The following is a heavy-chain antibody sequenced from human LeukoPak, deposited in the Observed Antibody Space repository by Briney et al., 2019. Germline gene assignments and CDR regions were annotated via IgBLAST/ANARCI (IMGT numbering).Heavy chain of an antibody. CDR1: GGSFSGYY. D-gene: IGHD6-19*01. CDR2: INHSGST. J-gene: IGHJ3*02. V-gene: IGHV4-34*01. CDR3: ARVRGIAVAGAYYDAFDI. Sequence: SETLSLTCAVYGGSFSGYYWSWIRQPPGKGLEWIGEINHSGSTNYNPSLKSRVTISVDTSKNQFSLKLSSVTAADTAVYYCARVRGIAVAGAYYDAFDIWGQGTMVTVSS.